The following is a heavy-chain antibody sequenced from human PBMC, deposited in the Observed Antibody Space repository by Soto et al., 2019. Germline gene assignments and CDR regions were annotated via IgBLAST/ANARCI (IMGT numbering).Heavy chain of an antibody. CDR2: INPSKGA. Sequence: QAHLQQSGAGLVRPSETLSLTCAVYGESVSDSYWTWIRRSPGRGLEWLGEINPSKGATYNPSLKSRVSISLDTSKRQLSLKLFSATAADTAVYYCARGVMEGAFKGGRRSYYWFLDLWGRGTLVAVSS. V-gene: IGHV4-34*01. CDR3: ARGVMEGAFKGGRRSYYWFLDL. D-gene: IGHD3-16*01. J-gene: IGHJ2*01. CDR1: GESVSDSY.